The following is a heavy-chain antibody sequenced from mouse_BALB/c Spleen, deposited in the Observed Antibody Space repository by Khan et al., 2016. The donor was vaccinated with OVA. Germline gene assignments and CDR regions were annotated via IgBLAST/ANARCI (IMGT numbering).Heavy chain of an antibody. Sequence: EVQLQESGGGLVKPGGSLKLSCAASGFTFSRYTMSWVRQTPGKRLEWVATISSGGSYTYYLGSVEGRFTLSRDNAKNTLYLEMTSLKSEDTAIYYCTRGEGYYGNPYTIDFWGQGTSVTVSS. CDR2: ISSGGSYT. D-gene: IGHD2-1*01. CDR1: GFTFSRYT. V-gene: IGHV5-6-4*01. J-gene: IGHJ4*01. CDR3: TRGEGYYGNPYTIDF.